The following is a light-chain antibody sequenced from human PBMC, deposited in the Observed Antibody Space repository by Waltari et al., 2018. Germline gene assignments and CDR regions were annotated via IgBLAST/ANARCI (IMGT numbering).Light chain of an antibody. CDR1: SSNIGSNH. V-gene: IGLV1-47*01. Sequence: QSVLTQPPSASGTPGQRVTISCSGSSSNIGSNHVYWYQQLPGTTPKLLIYTNNQRPSGVPDRFSGSKSGTSASLAISGLRSEDEADYYCAAWDDSLRGVFGTGTKVTVL. J-gene: IGLJ1*01. CDR3: AAWDDSLRGV. CDR2: TNN.